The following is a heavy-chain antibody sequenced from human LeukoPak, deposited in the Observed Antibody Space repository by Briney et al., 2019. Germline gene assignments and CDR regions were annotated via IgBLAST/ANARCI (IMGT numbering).Heavy chain of an antibody. V-gene: IGHV4-4*02. J-gene: IGHJ4*02. CDR3: AGLVGRYSSGLYYYYFDY. D-gene: IGHD3-22*01. CDR2: MYLSGTT. Sequence: SETLSLTCTVSGDSINSLDLWSWVRQPPGKGLEWIGEMYLSGTTHSNPFVKSRVTISIDKSKNQFFLNLSSVTAADTAVYYCAGLVGRYSSGLYYYYFDYWGQGTLVTVSS. CDR1: GDSINSLDL.